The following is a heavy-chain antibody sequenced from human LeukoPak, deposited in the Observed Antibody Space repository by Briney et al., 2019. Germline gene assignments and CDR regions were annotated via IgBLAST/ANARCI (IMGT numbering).Heavy chain of an antibody. CDR3: AKTIAVSGTSEIDY. Sequence: GGSLRLSCAASGFTFSSYAMSWVRQAPGKGLEWVSAISGSGGSTYYADSVKGRFTISRDNSKNTLYLQMNSLRAEDTAVYYCAKTIAVSGTSEIDYWGQGTLVTVSS. CDR1: GFTFSSYA. D-gene: IGHD6-19*01. J-gene: IGHJ4*02. V-gene: IGHV3-23*01. CDR2: ISGSGGST.